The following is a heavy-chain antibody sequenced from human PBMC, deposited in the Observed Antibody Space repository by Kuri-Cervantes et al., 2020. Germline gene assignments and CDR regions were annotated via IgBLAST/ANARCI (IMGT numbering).Heavy chain of an antibody. D-gene: IGHD3-22*01. CDR3: AAEAPNYYDSSGYNFDY. CDR2: IVVGSGNT. CDR1: GFTFTSSA. J-gene: IGHJ4*02. V-gene: IGHV1-58*01. Sequence: SVKVSCKASGFTFTSSAVQWVRQARGQRLEWIGWIVVGSGNTNYAQKFQERVTITRDMSTSTAYMELGSLRSEDTAVYYCAAEAPNYYDSSGYNFDYWGQGTLVTVSS.